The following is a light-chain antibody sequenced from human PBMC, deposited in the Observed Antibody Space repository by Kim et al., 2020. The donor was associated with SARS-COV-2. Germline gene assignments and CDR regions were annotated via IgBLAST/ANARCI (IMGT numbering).Light chain of an antibody. J-gene: IGKJ4*01. CDR1: QIITNNN. V-gene: IGKV3-20*01. CDR3: QQYGNSPLT. CDR2: AAA. Sequence: SPGERATLSCRASQIITNNNLAWYQQKPGQAPRFLIYAAARRATGIPDRFSGSAFGTDFTLTVSRLEPEDFAVYYCQQYGNSPLTFGGGTKVDIK.